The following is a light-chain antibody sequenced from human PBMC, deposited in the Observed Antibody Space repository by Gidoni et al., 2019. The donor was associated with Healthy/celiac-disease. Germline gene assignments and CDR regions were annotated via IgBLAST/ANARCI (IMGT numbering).Light chain of an antibody. CDR3: QQYNNWPLT. J-gene: IGKJ4*01. V-gene: IGKV3-15*01. CDR1: QSVSSN. CDR2: GAS. Sequence: EIVMTQPPATLSVSPGERATLSCRASQSVSSNLAWYQQKPGQAPRLLIYGASTRATGIPARFSGSGSGTEFTLTLSSLQSEDFAVYYCQQYNNWPLTFGGGTKVEIK.